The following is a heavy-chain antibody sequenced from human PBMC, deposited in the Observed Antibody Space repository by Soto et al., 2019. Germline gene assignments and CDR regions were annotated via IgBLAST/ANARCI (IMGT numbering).Heavy chain of an antibody. J-gene: IGHJ5*02. V-gene: IGHV3-9*01. D-gene: IGHD4-17*01. CDR1: GFTFDDYA. Sequence: EVQLVESGGGLVQPGRSLRLSCVASGFTFDDYAMHWVRQAPGKGLEWVSGISWNSGSIGYADSVKGRFTISRDNAKNSLDLQMNSLRPEDPAFYYCAKIGPVTWGQGTLVTVSS. CDR3: AKIGPVT. CDR2: ISWNSGSI.